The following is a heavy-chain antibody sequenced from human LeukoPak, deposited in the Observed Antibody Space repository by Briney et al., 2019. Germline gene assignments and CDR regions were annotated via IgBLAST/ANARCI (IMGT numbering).Heavy chain of an antibody. CDR3: ARAPYGERGGSDY. CDR1: GFTFSTYS. Sequence: GSPRLSCAASGFTFSTYSMKWGRQAPGKGLGGVSYISTTTSAIYYADSVKGRFTVSRDNAKSSLYLQMNSLRADDTAVYYCARAPYGERGGSDYWGQGTLVTVSS. CDR2: ISTTTSAI. D-gene: IGHD4-17*01. J-gene: IGHJ4*02. V-gene: IGHV3-48*01.